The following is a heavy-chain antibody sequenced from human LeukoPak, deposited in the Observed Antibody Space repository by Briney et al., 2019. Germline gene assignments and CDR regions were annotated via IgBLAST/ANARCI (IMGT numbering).Heavy chain of an antibody. J-gene: IGHJ4*02. V-gene: IGHV3-33*06. CDR1: GFIFSKYN. CDR3: AKDAQRGFDYSNSLDK. D-gene: IGHD4-11*01. CDR2: IWSDGTNT. Sequence: PGGSLRLSCATSGFIFSKYNMNWVRQAPGKGLEWVAVIWSDGTNTYYGDPVKGRFTISRDNFQRTVYLQMNSLRAEDTAVYYCAKDAQRGFDYSNSLDKWGQGTLVTVSS.